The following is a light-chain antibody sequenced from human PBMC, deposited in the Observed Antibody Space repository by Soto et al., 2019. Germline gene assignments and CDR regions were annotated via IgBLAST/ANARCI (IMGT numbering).Light chain of an antibody. J-gene: IGKJ4*01. CDR2: DAS. Sequence: ELVLTQSPGTLSLSPRERATVSCRASQTVRNNYLAWYQQKPGQAPRLLIYDASSRATGIPDRFSGGGSGTDFTLTISRLEPEDVAVYYCQQFSSYPLTFGGGTKVDIK. CDR1: QTVRNNY. V-gene: IGKV3-20*01. CDR3: QQFSSYPLT.